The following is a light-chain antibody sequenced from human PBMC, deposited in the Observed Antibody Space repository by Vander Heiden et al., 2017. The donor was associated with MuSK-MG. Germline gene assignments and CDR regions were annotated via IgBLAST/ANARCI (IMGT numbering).Light chain of an antibody. J-gene: IGLJ3*02. CDR2: DDS. CDR1: NIGGKT. CDR3: QVSARSSILLV. Sequence: SYVLTQPPPVSGAPGQTARIPCGGNNIGGKTEHWYQQKPGQAPVLVVYDDSERPSGIPERFSCSTTGNTANLPVSGVEGGDEAADYCQVSARSSILLVFGGGTKLTVL. V-gene: IGLV3-21*02.